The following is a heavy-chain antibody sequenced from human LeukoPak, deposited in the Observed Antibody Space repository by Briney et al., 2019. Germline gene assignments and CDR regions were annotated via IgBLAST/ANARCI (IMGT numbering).Heavy chain of an antibody. J-gene: IGHJ4*02. V-gene: IGHV4-59*01. Sequence: TSETLSLTCIVSGGSISSYYWSWVRQPPGKGLEWIGYIYYRGSTNYNPSLKSRVTISVDTSKNQFSLKLSSVTAADTAVYYCARDRHTSLYFDYWGQGTLVTVSS. CDR3: ARDRHTSLYFDY. CDR1: GGSISSYY. CDR2: IYYRGST.